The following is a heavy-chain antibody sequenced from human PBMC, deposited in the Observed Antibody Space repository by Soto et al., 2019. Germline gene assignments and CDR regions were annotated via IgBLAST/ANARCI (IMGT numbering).Heavy chain of an antibody. D-gene: IGHD3-10*01. CDR2: ISGDGSST. CDR3: VRDYFALDY. CDR1: GFTFSTYW. Sequence: GSLRLSCAASGFTFSTYWMHWVRQAPGKGLVWVSHISGDGSSTTYADFVKGRFTISRDNAQNTLFLQMNSLTAEDTAVYFCVRDYFALDYWGQGTLVTVSS. J-gene: IGHJ4*02. V-gene: IGHV3-74*01.